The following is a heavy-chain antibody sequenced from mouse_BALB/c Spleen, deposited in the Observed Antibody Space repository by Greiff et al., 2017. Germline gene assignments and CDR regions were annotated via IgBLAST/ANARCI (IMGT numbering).Heavy chain of an antibody. J-gene: IGHJ4*01. Sequence: EVKLMESGGGLVQPGGSLKLSCAASGFDFSRYWMSWVRQAPGKGLEWIGEINPDSSTINYTPSLKDKFIISRDNAKNTLYLQMSKVRSEDTALYYCARWGGNYEDYAMDYWGQGTSVTVSS. D-gene: IGHD2-1*01. CDR1: GFDFSRYW. CDR3: ARWGGNYEDYAMDY. V-gene: IGHV4-1*02. CDR2: INPDSSTI.